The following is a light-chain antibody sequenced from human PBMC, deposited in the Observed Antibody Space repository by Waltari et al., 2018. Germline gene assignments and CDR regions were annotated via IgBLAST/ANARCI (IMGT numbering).Light chain of an antibody. CDR2: VAT. V-gene: IGKV1-39*01. Sequence: DIQMTQSPSSLSASVGDRVTITCRASQSIGSYLNWYQRKPGKAPNLLIYVATTLESGVPSRLTGSGSGTEFTLTINSLQPEDVATYYCQHSYSIPFIFGQGTKLEIK. CDR3: QHSYSIPFI. J-gene: IGKJ2*01. CDR1: QSIGSY.